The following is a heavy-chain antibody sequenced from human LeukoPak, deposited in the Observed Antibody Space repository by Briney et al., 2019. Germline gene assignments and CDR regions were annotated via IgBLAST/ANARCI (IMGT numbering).Heavy chain of an antibody. CDR3: ARVVYYYDSSGYEY. CDR2: INPSGGST. V-gene: IGHV1-46*01. J-gene: IGHJ4*02. D-gene: IGHD3-22*01. Sequence: ASVKVSCKASGYTFTSYYMHWVRQAPGQGLEWMGIINPSGGSTSYAQKFQGRVTMTGDTSISTAYMELSRLRSDDTAVYYCARVVYYYDSSGYEYWGQGTLVTVSS. CDR1: GYTFTSYY.